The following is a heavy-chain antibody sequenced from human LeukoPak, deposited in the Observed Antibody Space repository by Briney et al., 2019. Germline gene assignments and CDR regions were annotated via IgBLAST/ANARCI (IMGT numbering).Heavy chain of an antibody. CDR3: ARGNNWYDY. J-gene: IGHJ5*01. Sequence: GASVKVSCKASGYTFRNYDIVWVRQATGQGLEWMGWMKPDNGNTGYIEMFRGRLTLTRDTSINTAYLELSNLRSEDTAVYYCARGNNWYDYWGQGTLVTVSS. V-gene: IGHV1-8*03. CDR2: MKPDNGNT. CDR1: GYTFRNYD.